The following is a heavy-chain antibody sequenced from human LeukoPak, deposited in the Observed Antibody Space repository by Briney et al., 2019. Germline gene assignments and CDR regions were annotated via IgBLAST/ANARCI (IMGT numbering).Heavy chain of an antibody. CDR3: AKSVDSIVTLFDY. J-gene: IGHJ4*02. Sequence: GGSLRLSCAASGFNFENYGMSWVRQAPEKGLQRVSSISSSGANIYYAVSVKGRFTISRDNSKNTVYLQVNSLRAEDTAVYYCAKSVDSIVTLFDYWGQGTLVAVFS. D-gene: IGHD2-21*01. CDR2: ISSSGANI. CDR1: GFNFENYG. V-gene: IGHV3-23*01.